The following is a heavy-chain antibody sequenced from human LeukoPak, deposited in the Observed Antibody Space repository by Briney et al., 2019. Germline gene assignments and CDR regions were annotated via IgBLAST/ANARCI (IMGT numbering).Heavy chain of an antibody. CDR3: ARHYYDSSGYYYFDY. CDR1: GGSISGYY. J-gene: IGHJ4*02. Sequence: SETLSLTCTVSGGSISGYYWSWIRQPPGKGLGYIWYIYYGGSTAYNPSLKSRITISVDTSKNQFSLKLSSVTAADTAVYYCARHYYDSSGYYYFDYWGQGTLVTVSS. V-gene: IGHV4-59*08. D-gene: IGHD3-22*01. CDR2: IYYGGST.